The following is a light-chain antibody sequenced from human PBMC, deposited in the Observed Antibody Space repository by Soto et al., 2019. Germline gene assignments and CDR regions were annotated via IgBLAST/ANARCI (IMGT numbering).Light chain of an antibody. CDR2: DVT. CDR1: SSDVGGYNY. V-gene: IGLV2-14*01. J-gene: IGLJ1*01. CDR3: TSYTSSSTEV. Sequence: QSALTQPASVSGSRGQSITISCTGTSSDVGGYNYVSWYQQHPGKVPKLMMYDVTNRPSGVSNRFSSSNSGNTASRTISWLPAEDGADYYCTSYTSSSTEVFGTGTKLTVL.